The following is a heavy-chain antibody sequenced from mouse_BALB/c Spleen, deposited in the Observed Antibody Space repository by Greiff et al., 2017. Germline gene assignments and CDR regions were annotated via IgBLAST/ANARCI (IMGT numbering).Heavy chain of an antibody. CDR2: IWGDGST. V-gene: IGHV2-3*01. J-gene: IGHJ3*01. CDR1: GFLFTRHG. D-gene: IGHD1-1*01. Sequence: VHLGGLGPGLVAPSPSLSITRSVPGFLFTRHGVSWGRQPPGKGLEWLGVIWGDGSTNYHSALISRLSISKDNSKSQVFLKLNSLQTDDTATYYCAKLDYYGSSSWFAYWGQGTLVTVSA. CDR3: AKLDYYGSSSWFAY.